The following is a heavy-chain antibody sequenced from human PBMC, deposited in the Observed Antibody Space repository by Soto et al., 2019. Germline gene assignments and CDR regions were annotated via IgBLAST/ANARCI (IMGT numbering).Heavy chain of an antibody. CDR2: IYAGGDT. CDR3: ALNCTGGNCFCY. J-gene: IGHJ4*02. V-gene: IGHV3-66*01. Sequence: EVQVVESGGGLAQPGGSLRLSCAASGFTVSSSYMSWVRQAPGKRLEWVSVIYAGGDTFYADSVKGRFTISRDNSENTLYLQMNSLRVEGTAVYSCALNCTGGNCFCYWGQGTLVTVSS. CDR1: GFTVSSSY. D-gene: IGHD2-15*01.